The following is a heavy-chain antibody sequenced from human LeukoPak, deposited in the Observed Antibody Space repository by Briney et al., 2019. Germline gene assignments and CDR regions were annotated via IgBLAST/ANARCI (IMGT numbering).Heavy chain of an antibody. Sequence: PSGTLSLTCAVSGGSISSSNWWSWVRQPPGKGLEWIGEIYHSGSTNYNPSLKSRVTISVDTSKNQFSLKLSSVTAADTAVYYCARAHSSSWYSGPPPSYYFDYWGQGTLVTVSS. CDR2: IYHSGST. CDR1: GGSISSSNW. J-gene: IGHJ4*02. V-gene: IGHV4-4*02. CDR3: ARAHSSSWYSGPPPSYYFDY. D-gene: IGHD6-13*01.